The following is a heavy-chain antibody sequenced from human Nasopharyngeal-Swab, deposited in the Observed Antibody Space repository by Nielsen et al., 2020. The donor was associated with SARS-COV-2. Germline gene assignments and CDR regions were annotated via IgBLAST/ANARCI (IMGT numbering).Heavy chain of an antibody. V-gene: IGHV7-4-1*02. CDR3: AGVRDAYYDFWSGYGMDV. CDR2: INTNTGNP. D-gene: IGHD3-3*01. J-gene: IGHJ6*02. Sequence: WVRQAPGQGLEWMGWINTNTGNPTYAQGFTGRFVFSLDTPVSTAYLQISSLKAEDTAVYYCAGVRDAYYDFWSGYGMDVWGQGTTVTVSS.